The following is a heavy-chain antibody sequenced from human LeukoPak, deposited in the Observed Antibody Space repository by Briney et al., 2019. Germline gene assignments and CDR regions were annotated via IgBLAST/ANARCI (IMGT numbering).Heavy chain of an antibody. CDR3: ARSRRVRYCSNISCYAGFFEY. D-gene: IGHD2-2*01. Sequence: GASVKVSCKASGGTFSSYAISWVRQAPGQGLEWMGGIIPIFGKANYAQKFQGRVTITADESTSTAYMELSSLRSEDTAVYYCARSRRVRYCSNISCYAGFFEYWGQGTLVTVSS. CDR1: GGTFSSYA. V-gene: IGHV1-69*13. J-gene: IGHJ4*02. CDR2: IIPIFGKA.